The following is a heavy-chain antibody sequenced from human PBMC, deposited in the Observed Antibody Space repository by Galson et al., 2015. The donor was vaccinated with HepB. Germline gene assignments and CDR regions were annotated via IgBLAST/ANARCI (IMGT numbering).Heavy chain of an antibody. Sequence: SLRLSCAASGFTFSNAWMNWVRQAPGKGLEWIGQIKSKTDGETRDYAAPVKGRFTILRDDSKNTLYLQMNSLKPEDTAVYYCATADSPSVTPNGVILTPFDYWGQGALVTVSS. V-gene: IGHV3-15*01. CDR3: ATADSPSVTPNGVILTPFDY. J-gene: IGHJ4*02. CDR2: IKSKTDGETR. D-gene: IGHD3-16*01. CDR1: GFTFSNAW.